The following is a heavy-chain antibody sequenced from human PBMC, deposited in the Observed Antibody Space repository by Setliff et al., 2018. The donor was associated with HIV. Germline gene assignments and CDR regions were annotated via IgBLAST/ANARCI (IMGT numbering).Heavy chain of an antibody. CDR2: ISYSGST. CDR1: GGSISTFY. J-gene: IGHJ4*02. Sequence: SETLSLTCTVSGGSISTFYWSWIRQPPGKGLEWIGEISYSGSTNYNPSLKSRVTISIDTSKNQFSLKLSSVTAADTAVYYCARLDCSSSSGFVDYWGQGTLVTVSS. D-gene: IGHD2-2*01. V-gene: IGHV4-59*08. CDR3: ARLDCSSSSGFVDY.